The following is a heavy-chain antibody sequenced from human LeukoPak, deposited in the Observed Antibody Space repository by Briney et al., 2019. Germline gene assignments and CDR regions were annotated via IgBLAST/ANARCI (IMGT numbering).Heavy chain of an antibody. V-gene: IGHV3-48*03. CDR3: ARDLQRGRLPDFDY. D-gene: IGHD2-2*01. CDR2: ITSSSGTI. J-gene: IGHJ4*02. Sequence: QPGGSLRLSCTASGFTFSNYEMNWVRQAPGKGLEWVSYITSSSGTIYYADSVKGRFTISRDNAKKSLYLQMNSLRAEDTAIYYCARDLQRGRLPDFDYWGQGTLVTVSS. CDR1: GFTFSNYE.